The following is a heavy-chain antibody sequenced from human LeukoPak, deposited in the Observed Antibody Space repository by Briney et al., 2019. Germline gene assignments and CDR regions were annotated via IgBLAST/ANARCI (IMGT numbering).Heavy chain of an antibody. J-gene: IGHJ4*02. CDR3: AREGIIPSATWGH. D-gene: IGHD2-15*01. V-gene: IGHV1-69*06. CDR1: RDAFNSYA. Sequence: SVKVSCKASRDAFNSYAISWVRHAPGQGRDWMGRIIPIFDTVNYAQKYQGRVTITANKSPSTAYMKLSSLRSDDTAVYYCAREGIIPSATWGHWGQGSLVTVSS. CDR2: IIPIFDTV.